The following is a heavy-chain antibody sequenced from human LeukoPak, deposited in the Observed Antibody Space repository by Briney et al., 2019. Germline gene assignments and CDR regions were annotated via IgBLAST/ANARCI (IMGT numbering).Heavy chain of an antibody. CDR1: GGYSTNHQ. CDR2: IYSSRNI. J-gene: IGHJ5*01. Sequence: PSETLSLTCSVSGGYSTNHQWSWIRQSPEKGLEWIGYIYSSRNIKYNSSLKSRVTISVDTSKNQFSLKLSSVTAADTAVYYCARALYGEGSYPGFDSWGQGILVIVSS. CDR3: ARALYGEGSYPGFDS. V-gene: IGHV4-59*11. D-gene: IGHD3-10*01.